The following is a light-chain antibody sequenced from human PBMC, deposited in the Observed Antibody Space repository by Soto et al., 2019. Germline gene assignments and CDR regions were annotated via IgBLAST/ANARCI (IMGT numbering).Light chain of an antibody. Sequence: EIVLPQSQATLSLSPGERATLSCRASKSVSRYLAWYQQKPGQAPRLLIYDASIRATGIPARFTGSGAGTDFTLTISRLEPEDFAVYYCQQRSNWPFTFGQGTRLEIK. J-gene: IGKJ5*01. CDR2: DAS. CDR1: KSVSRY. V-gene: IGKV3-11*01. CDR3: QQRSNWPFT.